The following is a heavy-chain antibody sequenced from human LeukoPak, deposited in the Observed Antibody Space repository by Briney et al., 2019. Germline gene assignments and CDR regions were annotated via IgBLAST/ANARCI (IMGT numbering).Heavy chain of an antibody. J-gene: IGHJ4*02. CDR3: AKDRSPSPSPYYFDY. CDR2: ISGSGGST. CDR1: GFTFSSYA. V-gene: IGHV3-23*01. Sequence: GGSLRLSCAASGFTFSSYAMSWVRQAPGKELEWVSAISGSGGSTYYADSVKGRFTISRDNSKNTLYLQMNSLRAEDTAVYYCAKDRSPSPSPYYFDYWGQGALVTVSS.